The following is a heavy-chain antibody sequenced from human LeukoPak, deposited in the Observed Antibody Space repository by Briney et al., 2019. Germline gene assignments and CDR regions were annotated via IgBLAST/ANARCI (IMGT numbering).Heavy chain of an antibody. J-gene: IGHJ6*02. CDR3: AREWRGGGDIVVVPAANNRYYYYGMDV. CDR2: ISYDGSNE. V-gene: IGHV3-30*03. CDR1: GFTLSSYG. Sequence: GGSLRLSCAASGFTLSSYGMHWVRQAPGKGLEWVAVISYDGSNEYYVDSVRGRFTISRDNSKNTLYLQMNGLRAEDTAVYYCAREWRGGGDIVVVPAANNRYYYYGMDVWGQGTTVTVSS. D-gene: IGHD2-2*01.